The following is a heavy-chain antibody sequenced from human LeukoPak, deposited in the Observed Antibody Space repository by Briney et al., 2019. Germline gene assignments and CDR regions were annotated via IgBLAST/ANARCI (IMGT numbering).Heavy chain of an antibody. D-gene: IGHD3-22*01. CDR3: ARVLGDSSGYYPDY. CDR2: IYYSGST. Sequence: ASQTLSLTCTVSGGSISSGGYYWNWIRQHPGKGLEWIGFIYYSGSTYHNPSLKSRVTISVDTSKNQFSLKLSSVTAADTAVYYCARVLGDSSGYYPDYWGQGTLVTVSS. V-gene: IGHV4-31*03. J-gene: IGHJ4*02. CDR1: GGSISSGGYY.